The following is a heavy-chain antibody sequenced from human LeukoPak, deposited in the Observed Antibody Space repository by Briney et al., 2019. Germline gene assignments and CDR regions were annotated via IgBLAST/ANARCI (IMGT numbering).Heavy chain of an antibody. CDR1: GFTFSRYV. CDR2: ISYDGSNK. CDR3: ARGPFDY. V-gene: IGHV3-30*03. J-gene: IGHJ4*02. Sequence: GGSLRLSCAASGFTFSRYVMHWVRQAPGKGLEWVAVISYDGSNKYYADSVKGRFTISRDNSKNTLYLQMNSLRAEDTAVYYCARGPFDYWGQGTLVTVSS.